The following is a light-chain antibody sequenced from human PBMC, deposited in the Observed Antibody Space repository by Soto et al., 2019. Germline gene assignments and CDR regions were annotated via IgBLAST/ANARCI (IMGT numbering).Light chain of an antibody. V-gene: IGKV1-39*01. CDR2: AAS. CDR1: QDINVY. Sequence: DIQMTQSPSSVSASIGDTVTITCRASQDINVYLNWYQQKTGEVPKILIYAASTLHSGVPSRFTGSGSETDFTLTITRLEPEDSSVYFCQQYTGQPTTFGQGTRLEIK. CDR3: QQYTGQPTT. J-gene: IGKJ5*01.